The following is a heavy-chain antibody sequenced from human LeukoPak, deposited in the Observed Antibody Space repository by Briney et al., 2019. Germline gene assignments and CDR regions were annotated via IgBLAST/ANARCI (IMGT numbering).Heavy chain of an antibody. Sequence: ASVKVSCKASGYTFTDYYMHWVRQAPGQGLEWMGWINCNSGGTYSVQKFEGRVTMTRGTSISTAYMELSRLTSDDTAVYYCARPKDGYNYEAFDMWGQGTLVTVSS. CDR1: GYTFTDYY. CDR3: ARPKDGYNYEAFDM. D-gene: IGHD5-24*01. CDR2: INCNSGGT. J-gene: IGHJ3*02. V-gene: IGHV1-2*02.